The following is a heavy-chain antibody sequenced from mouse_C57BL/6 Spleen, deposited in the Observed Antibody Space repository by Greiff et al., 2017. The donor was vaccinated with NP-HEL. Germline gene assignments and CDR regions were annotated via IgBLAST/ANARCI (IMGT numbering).Heavy chain of an antibody. J-gene: IGHJ4*01. Sequence: VQLQQSGPELVKPGASVKISCKASGYAFSSSWMNWVKQRPGKGLEWIGRIYPGDGDTNYNGKFKGKATLTEDKSSSTAYMQLSSLTSEDSAVYFCASSSGHAMDYWGQGTSVTVSS. CDR2: IYPGDGDT. V-gene: IGHV1-82*01. CDR3: ASSSGHAMDY. D-gene: IGHD3-2*02. CDR1: GYAFSSSW.